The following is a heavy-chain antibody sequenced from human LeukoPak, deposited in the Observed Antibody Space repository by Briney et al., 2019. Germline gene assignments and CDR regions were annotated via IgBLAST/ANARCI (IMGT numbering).Heavy chain of an antibody. CDR3: ARQETIFGVVINRWFDP. Sequence: SETLSLTCTVSGGSISSYYWSWIRQPPGKGLEWIGYIYYSGSTNYNPSLKSRVTISVDTSKNQFSLKLSSVTAADTAVYYCARQETIFGVVINRWFDPWGQGTLVTVSS. CDR1: GGSISSYY. J-gene: IGHJ5*02. V-gene: IGHV4-59*08. D-gene: IGHD3-3*01. CDR2: IYYSGST.